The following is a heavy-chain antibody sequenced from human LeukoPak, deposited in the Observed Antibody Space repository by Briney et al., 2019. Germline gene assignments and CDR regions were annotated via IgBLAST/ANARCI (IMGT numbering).Heavy chain of an antibody. CDR3: ARATAGFDP. D-gene: IGHD1-26*01. Sequence: SETLSLTCTVSGGSISSYYWSWIRQPPGKGLEWIGYIYYSGSTNYNPSLESRVTMSVDTSKNQFSLKLRSVTAAGTAVYYCARATAGFDPWGQGTLVTVSS. V-gene: IGHV4-59*08. J-gene: IGHJ5*02. CDR1: GGSISSYY. CDR2: IYYSGST.